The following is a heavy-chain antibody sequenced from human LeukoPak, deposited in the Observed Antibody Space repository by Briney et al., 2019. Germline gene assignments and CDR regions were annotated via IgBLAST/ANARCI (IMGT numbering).Heavy chain of an antibody. V-gene: IGHV3-21*01. D-gene: IGHD1-14*01. CDR1: GFTFSSYG. CDR3: ARDRGNQRGYYYYYMDV. J-gene: IGHJ6*03. Sequence: KPGGSLRLSCAASGFTFSSYGMYWVRQAPGKGLEWVSSISSSSSYIYYADSVKGRFTISRDNAKNSLYLQMNSLRAEDTAVYYCARDRGNQRGYYYYYMDVWGKGTTVTVSS. CDR2: ISSSSSYI.